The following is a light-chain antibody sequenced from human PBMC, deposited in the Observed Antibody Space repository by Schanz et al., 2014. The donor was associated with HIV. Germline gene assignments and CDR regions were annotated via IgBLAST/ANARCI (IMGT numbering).Light chain of an antibody. CDR2: DNN. Sequence: SVLTQPPSVSAAPGQKVTISCSGSSSNIGNNYVSWYQQLPGTAPKLLIYDNNERPSGIPDRFSGSKSGTSATLAIIELQPGDEADYYCGAWDSGRGAVVFGGGTKLTVL. CDR3: GAWDSGRGAVV. J-gene: IGLJ2*01. V-gene: IGLV1-51*01. CDR1: SSNIGNNY.